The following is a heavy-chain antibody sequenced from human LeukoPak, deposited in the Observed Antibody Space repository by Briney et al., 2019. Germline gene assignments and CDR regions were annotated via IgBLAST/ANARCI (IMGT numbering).Heavy chain of an antibody. V-gene: IGHV4-30-2*01. CDR2: IYHSGST. CDR3: AGGGGCSGGSCYPWDNWFDP. Sequence: SQTLSLTCAVSGGSISSGGYSWSWIRQPPGKGLEWIGYIYHSGSTYYNPSLKSRVTISVDRSKNQFSLKLSSVTAADTAVYYCAGGGGCSGGSCYPWDNWFDPWGQGTLVTVSS. CDR1: GGSISSGGYS. D-gene: IGHD2-15*01. J-gene: IGHJ5*02.